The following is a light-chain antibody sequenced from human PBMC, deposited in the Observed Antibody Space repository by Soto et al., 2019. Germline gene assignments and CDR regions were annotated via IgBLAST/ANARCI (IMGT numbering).Light chain of an antibody. CDR2: GAS. CDR3: HHYGSSRHT. J-gene: IGKJ2*01. Sequence: DIVLTQSAATLSLSPGERATLSCRPSQSVSSTYLAWYRHKPGQAPRVXIYGASSRAAGIPDRFSGSGSGTEFTLTISRLEPEDFEVYYCHHYGSSRHTFGQGTKVDI. V-gene: IGKV3-20*01. CDR1: QSVSSTY.